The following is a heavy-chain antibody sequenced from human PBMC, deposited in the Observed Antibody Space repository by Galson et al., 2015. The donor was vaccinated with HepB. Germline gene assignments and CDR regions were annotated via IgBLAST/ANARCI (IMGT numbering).Heavy chain of an antibody. J-gene: IGHJ6*02. V-gene: IGHV3-30*04. CDR2: ISYDGSNK. D-gene: IGHD6-13*01. CDR3: AGDKSAYYYYYGLDV. CDR1: GFTFSSYA. Sequence: SLRLSCAASGFTFSSYAMHWVRQAPGRGLEWVALISYDGSNKYYADSVRGRFTISRDNPKNTLFLQMNSLRGEDTAVYYCAGDKSAYYYYYGLDVWGQGTTVTVSS.